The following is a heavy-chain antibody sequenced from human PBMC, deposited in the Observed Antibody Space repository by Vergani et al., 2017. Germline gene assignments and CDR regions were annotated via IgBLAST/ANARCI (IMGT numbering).Heavy chain of an antibody. J-gene: IGHJ4*02. CDR2: INHSGST. Sequence: QVQLQQWGAGLLKPSETLSLTCAVYGGSFSGYYWSWIRQPPGKGLEWIGEINHSGSTNYNPSLKSRVTISVDTSKNQFSLKLSSVTAADTAVYYCARDKGGSYYLPLDYWGQGTLVTVSS. CDR3: ARDKGGSYYLPLDY. V-gene: IGHV4-34*01. CDR1: GGSFSGYY. D-gene: IGHD1-26*01.